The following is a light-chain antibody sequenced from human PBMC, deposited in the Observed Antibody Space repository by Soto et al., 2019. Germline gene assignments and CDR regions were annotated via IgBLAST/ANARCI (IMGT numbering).Light chain of an antibody. CDR1: HNEIGTYDY. V-gene: IGLV2-14*03. J-gene: IGLJ1*01. Sequence: QSALTQPTSVSGSPGQSITISCTGNHNEIGTYDYVSWYQQHPGRAPRLLIYGVTTRPSGISDRFSASKSGLTASLTISGLQHEDEADYYCSSFTSDRIYVFGPGTKLTVL. CDR3: SSFTSDRIYV. CDR2: GVT.